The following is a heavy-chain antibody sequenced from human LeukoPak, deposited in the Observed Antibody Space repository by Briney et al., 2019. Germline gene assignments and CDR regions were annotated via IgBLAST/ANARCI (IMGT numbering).Heavy chain of an antibody. D-gene: IGHD2-2*01. J-gene: IGHJ6*03. V-gene: IGHV4-39*07. CDR1: GGSISSSSYY. Sequence: KPSETLSLTCTVSGGSISSSSYYWGWIRQPPGKGLEWIGSIYHSGSTYYNPSLKSRVTISVDTSKNQFSLKLSSVTAADTAVYYCARFAIVVVPADRSYYMDVWGKGTTVTVSS. CDR3: ARFAIVVVPADRSYYMDV. CDR2: IYHSGST.